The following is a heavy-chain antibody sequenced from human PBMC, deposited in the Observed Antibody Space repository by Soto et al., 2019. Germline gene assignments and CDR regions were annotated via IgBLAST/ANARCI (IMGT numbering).Heavy chain of an antibody. V-gene: IGHV5-51*01. J-gene: IGHJ6*02. CDR2: IYPGDSDT. Sequence: GESLTISCKGSGYSFTSYWIGWVRQMPGKGLEWMGIIYPGDSDTRYSPSFQGQVTISADKSISTAYLQWSSLKASDTAMYYCARQMGVVGCYYGSGNAYGMAVCGQGSTVTGS. CDR3: ARQMGVVGCYYGSGNAYGMAV. D-gene: IGHD3-10*01. CDR1: GYSFTSYW.